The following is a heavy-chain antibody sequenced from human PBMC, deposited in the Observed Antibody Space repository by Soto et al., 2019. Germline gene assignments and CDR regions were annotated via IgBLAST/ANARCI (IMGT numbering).Heavy chain of an antibody. D-gene: IGHD3-3*01. Sequence: PGGSLRLSCTASGFTFSDHYRDWVRQDQGKGLEWVGRTRNKANSYTTEYAASVKGRFTISRDDSKNSLYLQMNSLRAEDTAVYYCARGPPIFGVVLQRYYYYYMDVWGKGTTVTVSS. V-gene: IGHV3-72*01. CDR1: GFTFSDHY. CDR2: TRNKANSYTT. J-gene: IGHJ6*03. CDR3: ARGPPIFGVVLQRYYYYYMDV.